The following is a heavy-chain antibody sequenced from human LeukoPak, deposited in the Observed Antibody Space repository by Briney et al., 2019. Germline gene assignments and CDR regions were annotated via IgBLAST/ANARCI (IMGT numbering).Heavy chain of an antibody. D-gene: IGHD2-2*01. CDR1: GFTFSIYP. V-gene: IGHV3-30-3*01. CDR2: ISYDGSNK. J-gene: IGHJ6*02. Sequence: GRSLTLSCAACGFTFSIYPMQWLRHAPGRGVEWVAVISYDGSNKYYAHSVKGRFTISRDNSKNTLYLPMNSLRAEDRAVYYCARSIVPAAYYGMHVWGQGPTVTVSS. CDR3: ARSIVPAAYYGMHV.